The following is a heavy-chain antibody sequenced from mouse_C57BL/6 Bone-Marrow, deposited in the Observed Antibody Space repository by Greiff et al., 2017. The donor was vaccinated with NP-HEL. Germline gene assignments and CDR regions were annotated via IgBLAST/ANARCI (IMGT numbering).Heavy chain of an antibody. CDR1: GYTFTSYW. Sequence: VQLQQPGAELVKPGASVKMSCKASGYTFTSYWITWVKQRPGQGLEWIGDIYPGSGSTNYNEKFKSKATLTVDTSSSTAYMQLSSLTSEDSAVYYCARSGVYYGNFDYWGKGTTLTVSS. CDR3: ARSGVYYGNFDY. J-gene: IGHJ2*01. CDR2: IYPGSGST. D-gene: IGHD2-1*01. V-gene: IGHV1-55*01.